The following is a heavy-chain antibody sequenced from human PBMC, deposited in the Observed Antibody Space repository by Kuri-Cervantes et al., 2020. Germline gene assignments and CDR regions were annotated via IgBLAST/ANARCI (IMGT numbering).Heavy chain of an antibody. CDR3: ARVFCSSTSCYRGRFDP. CDR2: VNPNSGNT. D-gene: IGHD2-2*02. CDR1: GYTFTGYY. V-gene: IGHV1-8*02. Sequence: ASVKVSCKASGYTFTGYYMHWVRQATGQGLEWMGWVNPNSGNTGYAQKFQGRVTMTRNTSISTAYMELSSLRSEDTAVYYCARVFCSSTSCYRGRFDPWGQGTLVTVSS. J-gene: IGHJ5*02.